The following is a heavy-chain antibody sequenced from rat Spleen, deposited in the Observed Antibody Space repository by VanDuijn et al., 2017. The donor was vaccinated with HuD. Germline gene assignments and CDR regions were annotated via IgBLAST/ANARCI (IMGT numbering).Heavy chain of an antibody. CDR3: ARSDCVHYYLPFAD. Sequence: EVQLQESGPGLVKPSQSLSLTCSVTGHSITSSYRWNWIRKFPGSKLEWMGYINAAGSTNYNPSLKSRISITRDTSKNQFFLQVNSVTTEDTATYYCARSDCVHYYLPFADWGQGTLVTVSS. CDR2: INAAGST. CDR1: GHSITSSYR. V-gene: IGHV3-3*01. J-gene: IGHJ3*01. D-gene: IGHD1-1*01.